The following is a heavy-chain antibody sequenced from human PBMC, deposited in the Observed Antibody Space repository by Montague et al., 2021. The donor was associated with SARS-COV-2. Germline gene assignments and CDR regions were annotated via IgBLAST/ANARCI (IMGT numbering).Heavy chain of an antibody. CDR3: ARDPSRQLLLYPVGDYYYGMDV. Sequence: SETLSLTCAVYGSSFNDYFWTWIRQPPGKGLEWIGSIYYSGSTYYNPSHKSRVTISVDTSKNQFSLKLNSVTAADTAVYYCARDPSRQLLLYPVGDYYYGMDVWGQGTTVTVSS. V-gene: IGHV4-34*01. J-gene: IGHJ6*02. D-gene: IGHD2-2*02. CDR1: GSSFNDYF. CDR2: IYYSGST.